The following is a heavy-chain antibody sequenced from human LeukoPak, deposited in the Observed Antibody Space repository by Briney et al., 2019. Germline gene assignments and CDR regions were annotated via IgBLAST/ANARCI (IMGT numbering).Heavy chain of an antibody. V-gene: IGHV4-39*07. J-gene: IGHJ4*02. CDR2: IYYSGST. CDR1: GGSISSSSYY. CDR3: ARDQSFRWEPESYFDY. Sequence: SETLSLTCTVSGGSISSSSYYWGWIRQPPGKGLEWIGSIYYSGSTYYNPSLKSRVTISVDTSKNQFSLKLSSVTAEDTAVYYCARDQSFRWEPESYFDYWGQGTLVTVSS. D-gene: IGHD1-26*01.